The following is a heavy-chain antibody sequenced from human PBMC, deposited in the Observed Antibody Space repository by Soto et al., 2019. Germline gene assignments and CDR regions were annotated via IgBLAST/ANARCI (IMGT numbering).Heavy chain of an antibody. J-gene: IGHJ4*02. CDR2: ISAYNGNT. Sequence: ASVKVSCKASGYTFTSYGISWVRQAPGQGLEWMGWISAYNGNTNYAQKLQGRVTMTTDTSTSTAYMELRSLRSDDTAVYYCARGPRQSHVADIPPDDYWGQGTLVTVSS. D-gene: IGHD2-2*02. V-gene: IGHV1-18*01. CDR1: GYTFTSYG. CDR3: ARGPRQSHVADIPPDDY.